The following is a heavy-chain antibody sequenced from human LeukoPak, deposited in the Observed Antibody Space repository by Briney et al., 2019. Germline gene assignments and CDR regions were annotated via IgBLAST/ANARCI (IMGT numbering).Heavy chain of an antibody. V-gene: IGHV1-2*06. Sequence: ASVKVSCKASGYTFTGYYMHWVRQAPGQGLEWMGRINPNSGGANYAQKFQGRVTMTRDTSISTAYMELSRLRSDDTAVYYCARGSILEYSSSSWYYYYMDVWGKGTTVTVSS. D-gene: IGHD6-6*01. J-gene: IGHJ6*03. CDR3: ARGSILEYSSSSWYYYYMDV. CDR2: INPNSGGA. CDR1: GYTFTGYY.